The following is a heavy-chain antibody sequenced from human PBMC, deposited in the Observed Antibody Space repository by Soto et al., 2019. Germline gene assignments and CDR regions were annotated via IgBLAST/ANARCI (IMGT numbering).Heavy chain of an antibody. V-gene: IGHV5-51*01. CDR1: GYSFTSYW. D-gene: IGHD1-7*01. CDR3: ARVHPNSHYYYGMDV. J-gene: IGHJ6*02. Sequence: GESLKISCKGSGYSFTSYWIDWVRQMPGKGLEWMGIIYPGDSDTRYSPSFQGQVTISADKSISTAYLQWSSLKASDTAMYYCARVHPNSHYYYGMDVWGQGTTVTVSS. CDR2: IYPGDSDT.